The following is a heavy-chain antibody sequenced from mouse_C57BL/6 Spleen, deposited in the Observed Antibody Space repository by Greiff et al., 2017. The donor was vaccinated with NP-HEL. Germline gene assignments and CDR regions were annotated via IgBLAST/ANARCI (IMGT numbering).Heavy chain of an antibody. D-gene: IGHD2-4*01. CDR1: GFTFSSYA. Sequence: EVQLVESGGGLVKPGGSLKLSCAASGFTFSSYAMSWVRQTPEKRLEWVATISDGGSYTYYPDNVKGRFTISRDNAKNNLYLQMSHLKSEDTAMYYCAREDYDARWFAYWGQGTLVTVSA. CDR2: ISDGGSYT. V-gene: IGHV5-4*01. J-gene: IGHJ3*01. CDR3: AREDYDARWFAY.